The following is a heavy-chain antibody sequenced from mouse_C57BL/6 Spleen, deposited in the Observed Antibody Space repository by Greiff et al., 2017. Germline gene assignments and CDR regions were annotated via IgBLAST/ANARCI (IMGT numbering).Heavy chain of an antibody. CDR1: GYAFSSYW. V-gene: IGHV1-80*01. CDR2: IYPGDGDT. D-gene: IGHD2-1*01. Sequence: VQLQQSGAELVKPGASVKISCKASGYAFSSYWMNWVKQRPGKGLEWIGQIYPGDGDTNYNGKFKGKATLTADKSSSTAYMQLSSLTSEDSAVYFCARSDYGNYKAMDYWGQGTSVTVSS. CDR3: ARSDYGNYKAMDY. J-gene: IGHJ4*01.